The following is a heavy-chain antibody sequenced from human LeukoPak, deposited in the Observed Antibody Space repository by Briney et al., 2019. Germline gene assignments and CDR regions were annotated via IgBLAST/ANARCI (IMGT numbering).Heavy chain of an antibody. D-gene: IGHD5-18*01. V-gene: IGHV1-46*01. CDR1: GYTFINYY. J-gene: IGHJ4*02. CDR2: INPSGGTT. CDR3: AREIGPRQLHLWGSAFDY. Sequence: VASVKVSCKASGYTFINYYMHWVRQAPGQGLEWMGIINPSGGTTSYAQNFQGRVTMTRDTSTSTVYMELSSPRSEDTAVYYCAREIGPRQLHLWGSAFDYWGQGTLVTVSS.